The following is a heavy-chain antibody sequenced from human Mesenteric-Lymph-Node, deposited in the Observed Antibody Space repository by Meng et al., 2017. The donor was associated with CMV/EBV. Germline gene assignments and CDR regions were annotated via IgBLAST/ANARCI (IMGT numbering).Heavy chain of an antibody. V-gene: IGHV5-51*01. CDR3: ARHDLRRGLDY. J-gene: IGHJ4*01. CDR1: GYTFTNWW. Sequence: KVSCNASGYTFTNWWIGWVRQMPGKGLESMGVIYPGDSDTTYSPSFQGQVTISGDKSLNSIYLHWSSLKASDTAIYYCARHDLRRGLDYWGQGTLVAVSS. D-gene: IGHD3-10*01. CDR2: IYPGDSDT.